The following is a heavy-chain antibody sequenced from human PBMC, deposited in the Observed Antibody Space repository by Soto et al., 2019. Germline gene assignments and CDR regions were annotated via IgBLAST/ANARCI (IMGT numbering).Heavy chain of an antibody. Sequence: PQSVPSTVAGGSIISVGYYWSWIRQHPGKGLEWIGYIYYSGSTYYNPSLKSRVTISVDTSKNQFSLKLSSVTAADTAVYYCARSSTIANYFDYWGQGTLVTVPQ. D-gene: IGHD2-2*01. V-gene: IGHV4-31*03. J-gene: IGHJ4*02. CDR1: GGSIISVGYY. CDR3: ARSSTIANYFDY. CDR2: IYYSGST.